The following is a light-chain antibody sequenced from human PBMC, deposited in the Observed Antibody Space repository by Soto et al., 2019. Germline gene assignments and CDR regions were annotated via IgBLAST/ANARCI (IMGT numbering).Light chain of an antibody. CDR1: QSVDSKY. CDR3: QQFGHSPTT. J-gene: IGKJ5*01. Sequence: EIVLTQSPGTLSLSPGERATLSCRASQSVDSKYLAWYQHKPGQAPRLLISDASKRATDIPERFSGGESGTDFTRTISRLETEYLAVYYCQQFGHSPTTFGQWTRLEIK. CDR2: DAS. V-gene: IGKV3-20*01.